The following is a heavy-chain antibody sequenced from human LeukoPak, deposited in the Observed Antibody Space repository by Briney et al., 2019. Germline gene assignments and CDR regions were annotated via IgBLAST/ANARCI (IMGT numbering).Heavy chain of an antibody. CDR3: AKGPKLGDGFHCDY. J-gene: IGHJ4*02. CDR1: GFIFDNYA. Sequence: GGSLRLSCVASGFIFDNYALSWVRQAPGKGLEWVSGISGSADNTYYADSVKGRFTISRDISKNTVCLQMNNLRVDDTAVYYCAKGPKLGDGFHCDYWGQGTLVTVPS. CDR2: ISGSADNT. V-gene: IGHV3-23*01. D-gene: IGHD5-24*01.